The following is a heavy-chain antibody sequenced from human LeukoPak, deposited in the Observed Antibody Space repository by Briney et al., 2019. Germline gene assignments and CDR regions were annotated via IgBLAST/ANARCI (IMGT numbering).Heavy chain of an antibody. D-gene: IGHD3-22*01. CDR2: IYPGDSDT. CDR1: GYSFTSYW. CDR3: ARRYYYDSSGSQGWDY. J-gene: IGHJ4*02. Sequence: GESLKISCKGSGYSFTSYWIGWVRQMPGKGLEWMGIIYPGDSDTRYSPSFQGQVTISADKSISTAYLQWSSLRASDTAMYYCARRYYYDSSGSQGWDYWGQGTLVTVSS. V-gene: IGHV5-51*01.